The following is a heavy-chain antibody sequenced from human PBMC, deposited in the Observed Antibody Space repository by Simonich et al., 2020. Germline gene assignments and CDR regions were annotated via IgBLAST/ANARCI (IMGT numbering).Heavy chain of an antibody. J-gene: IGHJ4*02. CDR3: ARDQGGRAAAATDY. D-gene: IGHD6-13*01. CDR2: ISPYTGNT. V-gene: IGHV1-18*01. CDR1: GYTFTSYG. Sequence: QVQLVQSGAEVKKPGASVKVSCKASGYTFTSYGIRWVRQAPGQGLGWMVWISPYTGNTNYAQKLQGIVTMTTDTSTSTAYMELRGLRSDDTAVYYCARDQGGRAAAATDYWGQGTLVTVSS.